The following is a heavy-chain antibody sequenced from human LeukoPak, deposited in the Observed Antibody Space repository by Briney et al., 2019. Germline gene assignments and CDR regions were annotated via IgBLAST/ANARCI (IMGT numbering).Heavy chain of an antibody. CDR2: INGDGGSI. V-gene: IGHV3-74*01. CDR3: VSGYRDGYLLDY. Sequence: PGGSLRLSCAASGFTFSSYWMHWVRQAPGKGLVWVSRINGDGGSITYADSVRGRFTISRDNAKNTLYLEMNSLRAEDTAVYYCVSGYRDGYLLDYWGQGTLVTVSS. D-gene: IGHD5-18*01. J-gene: IGHJ4*02. CDR1: GFTFSSYW.